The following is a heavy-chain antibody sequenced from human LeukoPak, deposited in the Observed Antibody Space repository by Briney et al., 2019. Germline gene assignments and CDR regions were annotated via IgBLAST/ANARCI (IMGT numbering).Heavy chain of an antibody. D-gene: IGHD4-23*01. CDR2: ISSSGSTI. Sequence: VGSLRLSCAASGFTFSSYEMNWGREAPGKGLEWVSHISSSGSTIYYTDSVKGRFTISRDNSKNLLYLQMNSLRAEDTAIYYCARTVARIGYWGQGTLVTVSS. V-gene: IGHV3-48*03. J-gene: IGHJ4*02. CDR3: ARTVARIGY. CDR1: GFTFSSYE.